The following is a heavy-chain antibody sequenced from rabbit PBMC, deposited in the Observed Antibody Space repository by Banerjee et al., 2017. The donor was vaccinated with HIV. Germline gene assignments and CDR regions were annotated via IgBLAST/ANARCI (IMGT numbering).Heavy chain of an antibody. Sequence: QEQLEESGGDLVKPEGSLTLTCTASGFDFSSNAMCWVRQAPGKGLEWIACINTSSGNTVYATWAKGRFTISKTSSTVTLQLNSLTAADTATYFCARAASGGTPYGSFNLWGQGTLVTVS. CDR1: GFDFSSNA. CDR3: ARAASGGTPYGSFNL. V-gene: IGHV1S45*01. J-gene: IGHJ4*01. D-gene: IGHD5-1*01. CDR2: INTSSGNT.